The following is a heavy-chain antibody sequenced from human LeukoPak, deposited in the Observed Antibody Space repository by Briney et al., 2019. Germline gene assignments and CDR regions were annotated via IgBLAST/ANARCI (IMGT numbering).Heavy chain of an antibody. Sequence: SVKVSCKASGGTFSSYAISWVRQAPGQGLEWMGGIIPIFGTANYAQKFQGRVTITTDESTSTANMELSSLRSEDTAVYYCARTMTTGNYYYYMDVWGKGTTVTVSS. CDR1: GGTFSSYA. CDR3: ARTMTTGNYYYYMDV. J-gene: IGHJ6*03. D-gene: IGHD4-17*01. CDR2: IIPIFGTA. V-gene: IGHV1-69*05.